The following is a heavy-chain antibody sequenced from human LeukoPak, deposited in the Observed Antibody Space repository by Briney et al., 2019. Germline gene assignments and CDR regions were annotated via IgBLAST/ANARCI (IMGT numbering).Heavy chain of an antibody. V-gene: IGHV3-73*01. CDR3: TRHADYYDSSGYHFDY. Sequence: GGSLRLSCAASGFTFSGSAMHWVRQASGKGLEWVGRIRSKANSYATAYAVSVKGRFTISRDDSKNTAYLQMNSLKTEDTAVYYCTRHADYYDSSGYHFDYWGQGTLVTVSS. CDR1: GFTFSGSA. D-gene: IGHD3-22*01. J-gene: IGHJ4*02. CDR2: IRSKANSYAT.